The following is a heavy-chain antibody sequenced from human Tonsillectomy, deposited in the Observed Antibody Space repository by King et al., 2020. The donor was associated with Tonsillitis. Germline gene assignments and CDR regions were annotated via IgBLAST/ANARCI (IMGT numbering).Heavy chain of an antibody. D-gene: IGHD3-10*02. CDR3: ARESLTVRGIITVPYYYYYMES. V-gene: IGHV3-48*03. CDR1: GFVFSNYE. CDR2: ISTSGGTI. Sequence: VQLVESGGGLVQPGGSLRLSCAASGFVFSNYEMNWVRQAPGKGLEWVSYISTSGGTIYYADSVKGRFTISRDNAKNSLYLQMNSLRAEDTAVYYCARESLTVRGIITVPYYYYYMESWGKGTSVTVSS. J-gene: IGHJ6*03.